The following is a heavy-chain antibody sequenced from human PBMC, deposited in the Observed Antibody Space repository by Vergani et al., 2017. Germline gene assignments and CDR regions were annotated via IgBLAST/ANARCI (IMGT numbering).Heavy chain of an antibody. J-gene: IGHJ4*02. CDR2: ISSSSSYI. Sequence: EVQLVESGGGLVQPGGSLRLSCAASGFTFSSYSMNWVRQAPGKGLEWVSYISSSSSYIYYADSVKGRFTIVRDNAKNSLYLQMNSLRAEDTAVYYCARGVYGGNWVLYYWGQGTLVTVSS. CDR1: GFTFSSYS. D-gene: IGHD4-23*01. V-gene: IGHV3-21*05. CDR3: ARGVYGGNWVLYY.